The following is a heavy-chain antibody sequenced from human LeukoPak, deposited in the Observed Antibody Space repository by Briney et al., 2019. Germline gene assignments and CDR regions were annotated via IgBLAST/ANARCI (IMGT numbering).Heavy chain of an antibody. D-gene: IGHD2-15*01. J-gene: IGHJ4*02. Sequence: GESLRLSCAASGFTFSNYVMTWVRQAPGKGLEWVSGITASGDSTYYGDSVKGRFTMSRDNSKNTVYLQMNSLRVDDTAVYFCARRDIVVVVRASDYWGQGTLVTVSS. CDR3: ARRDIVVVVRASDY. CDR1: GFTFSNYV. CDR2: ITASGDST. V-gene: IGHV3-23*01.